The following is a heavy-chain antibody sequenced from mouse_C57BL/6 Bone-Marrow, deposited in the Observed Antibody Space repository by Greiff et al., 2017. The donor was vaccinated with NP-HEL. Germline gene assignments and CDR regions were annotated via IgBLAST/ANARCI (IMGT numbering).Heavy chain of an antibody. CDR1: GFTFSDYG. V-gene: IGHV5-15*04. J-gene: IGHJ1*03. CDR2: ISNLAYSI. D-gene: IGHD2-3*01. CDR3: ARRGMVTYWYFDV. Sequence: DVKLVESGGGLVQPGGSLKLSCAASGFTFSDYGMAWVRQAPRKGPEWVAFISNLAYSIYYADTVTGRFTISRENAKNTLYLEMSSLRSEDTAMYYCARRGMVTYWYFDVWGTGTTVTVSS.